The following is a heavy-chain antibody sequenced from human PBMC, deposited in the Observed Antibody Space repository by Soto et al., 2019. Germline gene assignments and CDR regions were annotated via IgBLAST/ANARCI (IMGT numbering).Heavy chain of an antibody. Sequence: QVQLVQSGAEVKKPGSSVKVSCKSSGGTLTTSAISWVRQAPGQGLEWMGIIIPIFGTVNYAQKFQGRVTVTADDATSTAYMDLRSRRFEDTAVYYCAVSPRAQVRALDFWGQGARVTLSS. CDR3: AVSPRAQVRALDF. V-gene: IGHV1-69*18. J-gene: IGHJ4*02. CDR2: IIPIFGTV. D-gene: IGHD3-10*01. CDR1: GGTLTTSA.